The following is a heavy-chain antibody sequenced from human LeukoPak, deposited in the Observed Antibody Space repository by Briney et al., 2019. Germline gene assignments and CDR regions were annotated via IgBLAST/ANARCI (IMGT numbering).Heavy chain of an antibody. Sequence: SQTLSLTCAISGDSFSSNSAAWNWIRQSPSRGLEWLGRTYYRSKWHSYYAPSVKSRITINPDTSKNQFSLQLKSVTLEDTAVYYCARMVGLVSDFWGQGTLVTVSS. V-gene: IGHV6-1*01. CDR3: ARMVGLVSDF. CDR1: GDSFSSNSAA. J-gene: IGHJ4*02. D-gene: IGHD3-10*01. CDR2: TYYRSKWHS.